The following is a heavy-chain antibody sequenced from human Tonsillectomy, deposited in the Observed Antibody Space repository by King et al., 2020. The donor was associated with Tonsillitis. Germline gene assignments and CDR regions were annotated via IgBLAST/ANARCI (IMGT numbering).Heavy chain of an antibody. J-gene: IGHJ3*02. D-gene: IGHD3-22*01. CDR3: ATLSRLLPHGAFDI. CDR1: GYSLSTNW. CDR2: IYPSDSDT. Sequence: DVQLVESGAEVKKPGESQKISCKGSGYSLSTNWIAWVRQVPGKGLEWMGIIYPSDSDTKYSPSFQGQVTISADRSISTAYLQWSSLKASDTAIYYCATLSRLLPHGAFDIWGQGTMVTVSS. V-gene: IGHV5-51*01.